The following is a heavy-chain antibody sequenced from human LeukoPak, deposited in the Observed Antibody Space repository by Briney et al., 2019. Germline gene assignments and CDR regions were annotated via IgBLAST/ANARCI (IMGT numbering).Heavy chain of an antibody. CDR2: IYYSGST. CDR1: GGSISSSSYY. J-gene: IGHJ6*03. CDR3: VRHDGYYYYYMDV. V-gene: IGHV4-39*01. D-gene: IGHD4-17*01. Sequence: SETLSLTCTVSGGSISSSSYYWGWIRQPPGKGLEWIGSIYYSGSTYYNPSLKSRLTISVDRSKTQFSLKLTSMTAADTAVYYCVRHDGYYYYYMDVWGKGTTVTVSS.